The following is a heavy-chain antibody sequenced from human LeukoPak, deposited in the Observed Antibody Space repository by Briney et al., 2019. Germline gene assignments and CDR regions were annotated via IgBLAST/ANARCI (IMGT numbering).Heavy chain of an antibody. CDR1: GFTFSSYG. J-gene: IGHJ4*02. V-gene: IGHV3-30*02. CDR3: ARSDDSILDY. Sequence: GGSLRLSCAASGFTFSSYGMHWVRQAPGKGLEWVAFIRYDGSNKYYADSVKGRFTISRDNSKNTLYLQMNSLGAEDTAVYYCARSDDSILDYWGQGTLVTVSS. D-gene: IGHD3-3*01. CDR2: IRYDGSNK.